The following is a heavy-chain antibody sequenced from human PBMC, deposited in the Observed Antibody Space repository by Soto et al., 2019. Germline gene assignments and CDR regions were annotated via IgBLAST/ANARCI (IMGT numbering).Heavy chain of an antibody. CDR3: GRGRSGQIVVFY. Sequence: QVQLVQSGAEVKKPGASVKVSCKASGYTFTGHYIHWVRQAPEQGPEWMGEIGPESGATRYAQRFQGRVTMTRDMAITTGYMEWNNLSPDDTAVYYCGRGRSGQIVVFYWGQGTPVTVSS. CDR2: IGPESGAT. J-gene: IGHJ4*02. D-gene: IGHD1-26*01. CDR1: GYTFTGHY. V-gene: IGHV1-2*02.